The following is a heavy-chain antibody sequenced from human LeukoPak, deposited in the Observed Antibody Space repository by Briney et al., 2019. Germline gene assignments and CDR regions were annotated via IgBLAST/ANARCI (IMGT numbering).Heavy chain of an antibody. CDR1: GYTFTSYG. CDR3: ARMHPYTRLLWFGEDGMDV. D-gene: IGHD3-10*01. J-gene: IGHJ6*02. Sequence: GASVKVSCKASGYTFTSYGISWVRQAPGQGLEWMGWINPNSGGTNYAQKFQGRVTMTRDTSISTACMELSRLRSDDTAVYYCARMHPYTRLLWFGEDGMDVWGQGTTVTVSS. CDR2: INPNSGGT. V-gene: IGHV1-2*02.